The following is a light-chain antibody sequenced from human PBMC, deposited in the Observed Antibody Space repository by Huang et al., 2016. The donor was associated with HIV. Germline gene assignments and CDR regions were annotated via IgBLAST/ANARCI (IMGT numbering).Light chain of an antibody. V-gene: IGKV3-15*01. CDR1: QNISTN. CDR3: QQYDNWPPWT. Sequence: IIMTQSPVTLSVSPGERVTLSCTASQNISTNLAWYHQLPGQPPRLLIYGASTRATDTPAKFSGSGSGTEFTLTITGLQSEDSAIYYCQQYDNWPPWTFGQGTKVEI. J-gene: IGKJ1*01. CDR2: GAS.